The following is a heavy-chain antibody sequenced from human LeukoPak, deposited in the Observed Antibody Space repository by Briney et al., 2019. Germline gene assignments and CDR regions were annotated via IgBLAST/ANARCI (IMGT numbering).Heavy chain of an antibody. Sequence: SETLSLTCTVSRASISDNYWSWSRQPAGKALEWIGRTYTSGDTNYNPSLKRRASVSVDTSKTQFYLSLRYVTAADTAVYYCTIGGASGSLAHWGPGTLVTVSS. J-gene: IGHJ4*02. D-gene: IGHD6-13*01. CDR1: RASISDNY. CDR3: TIGGASGSLAH. CDR2: TYTSGDT. V-gene: IGHV4-4*07.